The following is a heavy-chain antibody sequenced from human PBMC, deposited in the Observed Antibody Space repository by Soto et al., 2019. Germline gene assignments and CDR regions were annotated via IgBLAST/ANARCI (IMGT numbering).Heavy chain of an antibody. V-gene: IGHV1-3*01. Sequence: AAVKVSCQASVGTFSSYPITLVRQAPVHRLEWMGWINAGNGNTKYSQKFQGRVTITRDTSASTAYMELSSLRSEDTAVFYCAKDMGLEVYHYYGMDVWGHGTPVTVSS. CDR2: INAGNGNT. CDR3: AKDMGLEVYHYYGMDV. J-gene: IGHJ6*02. CDR1: VGTFSSYP. D-gene: IGHD2-8*02.